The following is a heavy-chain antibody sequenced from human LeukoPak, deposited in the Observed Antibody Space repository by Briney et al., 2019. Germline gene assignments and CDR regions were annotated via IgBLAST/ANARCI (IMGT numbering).Heavy chain of an antibody. Sequence: ASVKVSCKASGYTFTSYDINWVRQATGQGLEWMGWMNPNSGNTGYAQKFQGRVTMTRNTSISTAYMELSSLRSEDTAVYYCARGGSSPLYYYYYGMDVWGQGTTVTVSS. D-gene: IGHD6-6*01. CDR1: GYTFTSYD. CDR3: ARGGSSPLYYYYYGMDV. V-gene: IGHV1-8*01. CDR2: MNPNSGNT. J-gene: IGHJ6*02.